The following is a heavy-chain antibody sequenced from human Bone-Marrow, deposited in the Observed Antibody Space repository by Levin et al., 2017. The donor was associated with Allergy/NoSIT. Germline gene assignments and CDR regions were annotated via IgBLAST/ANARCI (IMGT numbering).Heavy chain of an antibody. CDR2: IYYSGST. J-gene: IGHJ4*02. CDR3: ARGKESSGSYMGDYFDY. Sequence: PSETLSLTCTVSGGSISSGGYYWSWIRQHPGTGLEWIGYIYYSGSTYYNPSLKSRVSISVDTSKNQFSLKLSSVTAADTAVYYCARGKESSGSYMGDYFDYWGQGTLVTVSS. CDR1: GGSISSGGYY. D-gene: IGHD3-10*01. V-gene: IGHV4-31*03.